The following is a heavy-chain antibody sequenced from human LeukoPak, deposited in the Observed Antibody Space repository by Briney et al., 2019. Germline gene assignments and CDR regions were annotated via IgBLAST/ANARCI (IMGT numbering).Heavy chain of an antibody. CDR3: TSSFGSGSGFDP. CDR2: IRSKAYGGTT. V-gene: IGHV3-49*03. J-gene: IGHJ5*02. D-gene: IGHD3-10*01. Sequence: GGSLRLSCAASGFTFRSYWMSWFRQAPGKGLEWVGFIRSKAYGGTTEYAASVKGRFTISRDDSKSIAYLQMNSLKTEDTAVYYCTSSFGSGSGFDPWGQGTLVTVSS. CDR1: GFTFRSYW.